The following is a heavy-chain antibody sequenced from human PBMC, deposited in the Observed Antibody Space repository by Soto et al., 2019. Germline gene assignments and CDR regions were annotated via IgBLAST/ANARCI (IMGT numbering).Heavy chain of an antibody. V-gene: IGHV6-1*01. CDR2: TYFRSKWYS. CDR1: GDSVSSNTAA. D-gene: IGHD1-26*01. CDR3: ARGRVHIGATPENWLEH. J-gene: IGHJ5*02. Sequence: PSKTLSLTCAISGDSVSSNTAAWNWIRKSPSRGLEWLGRTYFRSKWYSDYAVSVKSRMTINPDTSRNQFSLHLDSVTPEDTAVYYCARGRVHIGATPENWLEHWGQGNLVIISP.